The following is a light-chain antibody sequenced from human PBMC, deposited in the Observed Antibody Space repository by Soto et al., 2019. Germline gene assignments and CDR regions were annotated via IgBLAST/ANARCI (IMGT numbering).Light chain of an antibody. Sequence: EIVMTQSPATLSASPGERVTLSVRASQSVSSYLAWYQQKPGQAPRLLIYDASNRATGIPARFSGSGSGTDFTLTISSLEPEDFAVYYCQQRSNWPPWTFGQGTKVDIK. J-gene: IGKJ1*01. CDR1: QSVSSY. CDR3: QQRSNWPPWT. CDR2: DAS. V-gene: IGKV3-11*01.